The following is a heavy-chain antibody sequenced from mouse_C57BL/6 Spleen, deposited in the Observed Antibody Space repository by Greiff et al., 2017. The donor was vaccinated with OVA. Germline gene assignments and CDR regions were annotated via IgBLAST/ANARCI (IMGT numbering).Heavy chain of an antibody. CDR3: ARDYGNYSYYFDY. CDR1: GYAFTNYL. D-gene: IGHD2-1*01. J-gene: IGHJ2*01. CDR2: FNPGSGGT. V-gene: IGHV1-54*01. Sequence: QVQLQQSGAELVRPGTSVKVSCKASGYAFTNYLIEWVKQRPGQGLEWIGVFNPGSGGTNYNEKFKGKATLTADKSSSTAYMQLSSLTSEDSAVYFCARDYGNYSYYFDYWGQGTTLTVSS.